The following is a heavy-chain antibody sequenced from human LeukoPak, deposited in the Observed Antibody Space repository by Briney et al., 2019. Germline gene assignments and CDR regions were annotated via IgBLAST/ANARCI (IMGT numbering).Heavy chain of an antibody. V-gene: IGHV3-23*01. D-gene: IGHD3-22*01. Sequence: GGSLRLSCAASGFTFSSYAMSWVRQAPEKGLEWVSAISGSGGSTYYADSVKGRFTISRDNSKNTLYLQMNSLRAEDTAVYYCAKGLLDASSGYYYTPEGAFDIWGQGTMVTVSS. CDR2: ISGSGGST. CDR1: GFTFSSYA. CDR3: AKGLLDASSGYYYTPEGAFDI. J-gene: IGHJ3*02.